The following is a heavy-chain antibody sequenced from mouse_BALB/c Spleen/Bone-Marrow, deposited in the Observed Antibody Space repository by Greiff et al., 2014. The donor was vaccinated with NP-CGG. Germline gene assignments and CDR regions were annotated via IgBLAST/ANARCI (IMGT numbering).Heavy chain of an antibody. Sequence: EVQRVESGGGLVQPGGSRRLSCAASGFTFSSFGMHWVRQAPEKGLEWVAYISSGSSTIFYVDTVKGRFTISRDNPKNTLFLQMTSLRSEDTAMYYCTRGGNWGDFDVWGAGTTVTVSS. CDR3: TRGGNWGDFDV. J-gene: IGHJ1*01. CDR1: GFTFSSFG. V-gene: IGHV5-17*02. CDR2: ISSGSSTI. D-gene: IGHD4-1*01.